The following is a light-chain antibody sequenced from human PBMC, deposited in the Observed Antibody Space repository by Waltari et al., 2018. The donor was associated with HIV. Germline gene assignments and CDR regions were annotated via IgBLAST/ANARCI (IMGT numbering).Light chain of an antibody. J-gene: IGLJ3*02. CDR2: DVN. CDR3: CSYSGHATWV. Sequence: SALTQPASAPGSLGPSLTVSCTGTSRDVAGHIYVSWYQQNPLTAHKPIIFDVNNRPSGVSSRFSASKSGNTASLTISALQAEDEADYYCCSYSGHATWVFGGGTRVTVL. V-gene: IGLV2-14*03. CDR1: SRDVAGHIY.